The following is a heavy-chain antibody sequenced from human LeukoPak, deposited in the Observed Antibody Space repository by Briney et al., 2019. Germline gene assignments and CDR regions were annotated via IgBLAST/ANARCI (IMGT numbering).Heavy chain of an antibody. V-gene: IGHV3-15*01. D-gene: IGHD3-22*01. CDR2: IKSKTDGGTT. J-gene: IGHJ4*02. Sequence: GGSLRLSCAASGFTFSNAWMSWVRQAPGKGLEWVGRIKSKTDGGTTDYAAPVKGRFTISRDDSKNTLYLQMNSLKTEDTAVYYCTTDVGYDSSGYYSRDDYWGQGTLVTVSS. CDR1: GFTFSNAW. CDR3: TTDVGYDSSGYYSRDDY.